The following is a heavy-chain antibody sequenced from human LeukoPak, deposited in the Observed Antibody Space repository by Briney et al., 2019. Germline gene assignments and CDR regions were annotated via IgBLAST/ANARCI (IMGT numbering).Heavy chain of an antibody. D-gene: IGHD5-24*01. V-gene: IGHV1-2*02. J-gene: IGHJ6*03. CDR3: ARWTSRDGKRLYYMDV. CDR1: GYTFTGYY. CDR2: INPNSGGT. Sequence: ASVKVSCKASGYTFTGYYMRWVRQAPGQGLEWMGWINPNSGGTNYAQKFQGRVTMTRDTSISTAYMELSRLRSDDTAVYYCARWTSRDGKRLYYMDVWGKGTTVTVSS.